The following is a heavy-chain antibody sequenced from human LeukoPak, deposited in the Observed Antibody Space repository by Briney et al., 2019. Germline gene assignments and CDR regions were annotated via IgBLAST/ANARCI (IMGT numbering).Heavy chain of an antibody. CDR3: ARVSYGSGFDAFDI. Sequence: GGSLRLSCAASGFTFSSYGMHWVRQAPGKGLEWVAVIWYDGSNKYYADSVKGRFTISRDNSKNTLYLQMNSLRAEDTAVYYCARVSYGSGFDAFDIWGQGTMVTISS. D-gene: IGHD3-10*01. CDR1: GFTFSSYG. J-gene: IGHJ3*02. CDR2: IWYDGSNK. V-gene: IGHV3-33*01.